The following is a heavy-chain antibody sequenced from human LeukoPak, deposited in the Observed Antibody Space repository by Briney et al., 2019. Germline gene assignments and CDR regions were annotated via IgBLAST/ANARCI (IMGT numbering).Heavy chain of an antibody. CDR2: IYYSGST. CDR1: GGSISSSSYY. CDR3: ARVFLPIVGATSGVDP. Sequence: SETLSLTCTVSGGSISSSSYYWGRIRQPPGKGLEWIVSIYYSGSTYYNPSLKSRVTISVDKARNQFSLKLSSVTAADTAVYYCARVFLPIVGATSGVDPWGQGTLVTVSS. J-gene: IGHJ5*02. D-gene: IGHD1-26*01. V-gene: IGHV4-39*07.